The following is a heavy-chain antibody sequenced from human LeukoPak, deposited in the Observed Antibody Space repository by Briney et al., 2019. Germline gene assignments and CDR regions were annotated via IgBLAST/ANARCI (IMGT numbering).Heavy chain of an antibody. V-gene: IGHV4-59*12. CDR1: GGSISSYY. CDR2: IYYSGST. J-gene: IGHJ5*02. CDR3: ARRVTTVVTLFWFDP. D-gene: IGHD4-23*01. Sequence: SETLSLTCTVSGGSISSYYWSWIRQPPGKGLEWIGYIYYSGSTYYNPSLKSRVTISVDTSKNQFSLKLSSVTAADTAVYYCARRVTTVVTLFWFDPWGQGTLVTVSS.